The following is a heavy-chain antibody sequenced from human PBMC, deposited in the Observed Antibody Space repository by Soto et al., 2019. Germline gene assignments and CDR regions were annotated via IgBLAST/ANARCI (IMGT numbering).Heavy chain of an antibody. CDR3: VNMMIARGAFDF. J-gene: IGHJ4*02. Sequence: GGALRLTCSASGFAFSSYAMHWVRQTPGKGLEYVSAISPQGGSTYYADSVKGRFTISRDDSKNTVYLQMSGLRPDDTAVYYCVNMMIARGAFDFWGQGTLVPVSS. V-gene: IGHV3-64D*06. D-gene: IGHD2-21*01. CDR2: ISPQGGST. CDR1: GFAFSSYA.